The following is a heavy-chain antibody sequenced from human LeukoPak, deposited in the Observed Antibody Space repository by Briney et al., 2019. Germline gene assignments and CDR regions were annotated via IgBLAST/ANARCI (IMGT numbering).Heavy chain of an antibody. J-gene: IGHJ6*03. Sequence: RGSMRLSCAASGFTVISNYMSWVRQAPGKGLGWVSVIYSGGSTYYADSVKGRFTISRDNSKNTLYLQMNSLRAEDTAVYYCARGIVGATYDYYYYMNVWGKGTTVTVSS. CDR2: IYSGGST. CDR1: GFTVISNY. D-gene: IGHD1-26*01. V-gene: IGHV3-53*01. CDR3: ARGIVGATYDYYYYMNV.